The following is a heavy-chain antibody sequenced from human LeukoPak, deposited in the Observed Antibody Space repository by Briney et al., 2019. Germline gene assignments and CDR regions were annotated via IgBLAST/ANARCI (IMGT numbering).Heavy chain of an antibody. V-gene: IGHV1-69*01. CDR3: ARSQEEYSSSTAAFDI. CDR2: IIPIFGTA. D-gene: IGHD6-6*01. CDR1: GGTFSSYA. J-gene: IGHJ3*02. Sequence: GASVKASCKASGGTFSSYAISWVRQAPGQGLEWMGGIIPIFGTANYAQKFQGRVTITADESTSTAYMELSSLRSEDTAVYYCARSQEEYSSSTAAFDIWGQGTMVTVSS.